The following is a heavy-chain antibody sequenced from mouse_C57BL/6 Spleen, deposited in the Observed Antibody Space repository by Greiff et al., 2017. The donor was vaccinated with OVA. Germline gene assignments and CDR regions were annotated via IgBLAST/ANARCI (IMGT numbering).Heavy chain of an antibody. CDR3: ARGRLRGAMDY. D-gene: IGHD1-1*01. CDR2: IDPSDSYT. V-gene: IGHV1-69*01. J-gene: IGHJ4*01. Sequence: QVQLQQPGAELVKPGASVKLSCKASGYTFTSYWMHWVKQRPGQGLEWIGEIDPSDSYTNYNQKFKGKSTLTVDKSSSTAYMQLSSLTSEDSAVYYCARGRLRGAMDYWGQGTTVTVSS. CDR1: GYTFTSYW.